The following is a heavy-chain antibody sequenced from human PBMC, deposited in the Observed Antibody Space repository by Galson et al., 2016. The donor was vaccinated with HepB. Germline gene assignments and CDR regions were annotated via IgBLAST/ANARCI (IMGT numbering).Heavy chain of an antibody. J-gene: IGHJ4*02. CDR3: ARDAPVATNRIDY. CDR1: GFTFSNFW. V-gene: IGHV3-74*01. CDR2: INLDGRRT. Sequence: SLRLSCAASGFTFSNFWMHWVRQTPGEGLVWVSRINLDGRRTDYADSVKGRFTISRDNAGNTLYLQMDSRRVEDTAVYYCARDAPVATNRIDYWGQGTMVTVSS. D-gene: IGHD6-19*01.